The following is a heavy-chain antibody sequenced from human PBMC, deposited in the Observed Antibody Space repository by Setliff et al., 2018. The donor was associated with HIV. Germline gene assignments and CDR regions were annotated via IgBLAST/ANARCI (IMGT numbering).Heavy chain of an antibody. CDR3: ARAHIGIAARWSGWFDP. V-gene: IGHV4-59*01. CDR2: IYYSGST. Sequence: PSETLSLTCTVSGGSISSYYGSWIRQPPGKGLEWIGYIYYSGSTDYNPSLKSRVTISVDTSKNQFSLKLSSVTAADTAVYYCARAHIGIAARWSGWFDPWGQGTLVTVSS. D-gene: IGHD6-6*01. J-gene: IGHJ5*02. CDR1: GGSISSYY.